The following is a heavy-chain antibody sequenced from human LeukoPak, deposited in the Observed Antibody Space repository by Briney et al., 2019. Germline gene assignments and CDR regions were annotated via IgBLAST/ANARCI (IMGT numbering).Heavy chain of an antibody. CDR3: ARDGDCSGGSCPLDY. CDR1: GGTFSSYA. Sequence: GALVKVSCKASGGTFSSYAISWVRQAPGQGLEWMGGIIPIFGTANYAQKFQGRVTITADKSTSTAYMELSSLRSEDTTVYYCARDGDCSGGSCPLDYWGQGTLVTVSS. V-gene: IGHV1-69*06. CDR2: IIPIFGTA. J-gene: IGHJ4*02. D-gene: IGHD2-15*01.